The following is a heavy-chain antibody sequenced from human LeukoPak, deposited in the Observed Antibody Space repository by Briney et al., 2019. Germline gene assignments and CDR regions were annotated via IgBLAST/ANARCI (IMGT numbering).Heavy chain of an antibody. V-gene: IGHV4-39*01. CDR1: GGSISSSNNY. D-gene: IGHD3/OR15-3a*01. CDR2: IYSTGST. CDR3: GSAFYDFRVDS. Sequence: SETLSLTCTVSGGSISSSNNYWAWIRQPPGKGLEWIGNIYSTGSTYYNPPLRSRVTISIDTSENQFSLRLTYVTAADTAVYYCGSAFYDFRVDSCGLGTLVTVSS. J-gene: IGHJ5*01.